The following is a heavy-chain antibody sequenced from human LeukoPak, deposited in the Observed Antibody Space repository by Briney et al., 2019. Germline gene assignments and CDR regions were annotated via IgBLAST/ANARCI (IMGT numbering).Heavy chain of an antibody. D-gene: IGHD5-12*01. CDR1: GFTFSSYS. CDR2: ISSSSSTI. CDR3: AREGYSGYDYRSGQFDY. V-gene: IGHV3-48*01. J-gene: IGHJ4*02. Sequence: PGGSLRLSCAASGFTFSSYSMNWVRQAPGKGLEWVSYISSSSSTIYYADSVKGRFTISRDNSKNTLYLQMNSLRAEDTAVYYCAREGYSGYDYRSGQFDYWGQGTLVTVSS.